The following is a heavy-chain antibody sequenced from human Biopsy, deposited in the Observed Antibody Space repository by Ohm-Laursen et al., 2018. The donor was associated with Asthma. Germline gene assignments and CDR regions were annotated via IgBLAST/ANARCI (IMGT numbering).Heavy chain of an antibody. CDR3: AKDTEGRYDFWSGLSYNYYGMDV. CDR2: IKHDGSEK. D-gene: IGHD3-3*01. J-gene: IGHJ6*02. V-gene: IGHV3-7*01. CDR1: GFTLGDYW. Sequence: SLRLSCAASGFTLGDYWMSWVRQVPGKGLEWVANIKHDGSEKNHVDSLKGRFTISRDNSKNTLYLQMNSLRAEDTAVYYCAKDTEGRYDFWSGLSYNYYGMDVWGQGTTVTVSS.